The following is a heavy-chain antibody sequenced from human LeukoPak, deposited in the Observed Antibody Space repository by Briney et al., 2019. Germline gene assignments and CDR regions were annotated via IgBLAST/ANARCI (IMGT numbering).Heavy chain of an antibody. Sequence: GASVKVSCKASGYTFTSYAMHWVRQAPGQRPEWMGWINAGNGNTKYSQKFQGRVTITRDTSASTAYMELSSLRSEDTAVYYCARGLVDCSSTSCYGGNWFDPWGQGTLVTVSS. CDR2: INAGNGNT. D-gene: IGHD2-2*01. J-gene: IGHJ5*02. CDR3: ARGLVDCSSTSCYGGNWFDP. V-gene: IGHV1-3*01. CDR1: GYTFTSYA.